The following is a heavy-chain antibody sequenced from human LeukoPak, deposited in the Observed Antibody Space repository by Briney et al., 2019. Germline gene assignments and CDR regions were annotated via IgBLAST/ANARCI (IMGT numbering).Heavy chain of an antibody. CDR2: ISYDGSNK. CDR1: GFTFSSYA. V-gene: IGHV3-30-3*01. Sequence: GGSLRLSCAASGFTFSSYAMHWVRQAPGKGLEWVAVISYDGSNKYYADSVKGRFTISRDNSKNTLYLQMNSLRAEDTAVYYCAGAREPYSSSWYDYWGQGTLVTVSS. CDR3: AGAREPYSSSWYDY. D-gene: IGHD6-13*01. J-gene: IGHJ4*02.